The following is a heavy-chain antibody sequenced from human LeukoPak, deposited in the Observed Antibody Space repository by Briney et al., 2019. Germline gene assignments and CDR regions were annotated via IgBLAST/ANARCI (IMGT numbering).Heavy chain of an antibody. CDR1: GFTVSSNY. CDR2: IYSGGST. J-gene: IGHJ4*02. Sequence: GGSLRLSCAASGFTVSSNYMSWVRQAPGKGLEWVSVIYSGGSTYYADSVKGRFTISRDNSKNTLYLQMNSPRAEDTAVYYCARAGVDTAMGLGYWGQGTLVTVSS. V-gene: IGHV3-53*01. D-gene: IGHD5-18*01. CDR3: ARAGVDTAMGLGY.